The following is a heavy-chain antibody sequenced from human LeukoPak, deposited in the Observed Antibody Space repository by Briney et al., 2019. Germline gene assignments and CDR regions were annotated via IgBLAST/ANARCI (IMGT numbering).Heavy chain of an antibody. CDR3: AREVSDIVVVPAASNEVGVDY. CDR1: GSTFTGYY. J-gene: IGHJ4*02. D-gene: IGHD2-2*01. V-gene: IGHV1-2*02. Sequence: ASVKLSCTASGSTFTGYYMHWVRQAPGQGLEWMGWINPNSGGTNYTQKFQGRVTMTRDTSISTAYMELSRLRSDDTAVYYCAREVSDIVVVPAASNEVGVDYWGQGTLVTVSS. CDR2: INPNSGGT.